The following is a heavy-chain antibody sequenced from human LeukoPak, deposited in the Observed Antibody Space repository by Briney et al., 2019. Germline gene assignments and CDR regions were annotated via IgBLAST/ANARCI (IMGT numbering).Heavy chain of an antibody. D-gene: IGHD6-19*01. CDR3: VRARRDSSGWYYYYGMDV. Sequence: SQTLSLTCAISGDSVSSSSAAWNWIRQSPSRGLEWLGGTYYRSKWYNDYAVSVKSRITINPDTSKNQFSLQLNSVIPEDTALYYCVRARRDSSGWYYYYGMDVWGQGTTVTVSS. J-gene: IGHJ6*02. CDR1: GDSVSSSSAA. CDR2: TYYRSKWYN. V-gene: IGHV6-1*01.